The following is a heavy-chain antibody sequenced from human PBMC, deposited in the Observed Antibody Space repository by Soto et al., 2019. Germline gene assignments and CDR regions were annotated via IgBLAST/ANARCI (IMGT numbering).Heavy chain of an antibody. CDR3: AKEGRLWFGELFAFDP. J-gene: IGHJ5*02. CDR2: ISNSGNKT. Sequence: EVQLLESGGGLVQPGGSLRLSCVASGFAFSSYAMSWVRQAPGKGLEWVSSISNSGNKTYYADSVKGRFTISRDNSKKTLYLQTNSLRAEDTAVYYCAKEGRLWFGELFAFDPWGQGAPVTVSS. CDR1: GFAFSSYA. V-gene: IGHV3-23*01. D-gene: IGHD3-10*01.